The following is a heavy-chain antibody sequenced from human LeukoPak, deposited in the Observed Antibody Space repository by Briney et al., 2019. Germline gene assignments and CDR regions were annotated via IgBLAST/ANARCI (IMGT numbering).Heavy chain of an antibody. J-gene: IGHJ3*02. CDR2: IYYSGST. CDR3: ARSARTRGVIILGAFDI. CDR1: GVSISSYY. V-gene: IGHV4-59*01. Sequence: SETLSLTCTVSGVSISSYYWSWIRQPPGKGLEWIGYIYYSGSTNYNPSLKSRVTISVDTSKNQFSLKLSSVTAADTAVYYCARSARTRGVIILGAFDIWGQGTMVTVSS. D-gene: IGHD3-10*01.